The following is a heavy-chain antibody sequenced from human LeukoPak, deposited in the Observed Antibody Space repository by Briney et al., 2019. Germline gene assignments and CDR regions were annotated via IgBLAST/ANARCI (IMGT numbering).Heavy chain of an antibody. Sequence: SVKVSCKVSGGTLSSYAISWVRPAPGQGLEWMGGIIPIFGTANYAQKFQGGVTITTDQSTSTAYMELSSLRSEDTAVYYCAREPFQGNYGFDYWGQGTLVTVSS. CDR3: AREPFQGNYGFDY. CDR1: GGTLSSYA. D-gene: IGHD4-17*01. J-gene: IGHJ4*02. CDR2: IIPIFGTA. V-gene: IGHV1-69*05.